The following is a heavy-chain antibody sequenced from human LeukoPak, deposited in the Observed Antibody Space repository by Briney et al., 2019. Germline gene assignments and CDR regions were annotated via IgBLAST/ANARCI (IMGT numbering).Heavy chain of an antibody. CDR3: ARVPQPMDV. CDR1: GFTFDYYA. D-gene: IGHD1-14*01. CDR2: INIYNTI. V-gene: IGHV3-69-1*01. Sequence: GGSLRLSCVASGFTFDYYAMNWVRQAPGKGLEWISYINIYNTIHYADSVKGRFTISRDDAKNSLYLQMNSLRPEDTAVYYCARVPQPMDVWGRGATVTVSS. J-gene: IGHJ6*04.